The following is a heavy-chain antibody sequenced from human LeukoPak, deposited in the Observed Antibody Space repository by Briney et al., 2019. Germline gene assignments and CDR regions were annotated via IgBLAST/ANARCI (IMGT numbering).Heavy chain of an antibody. V-gene: IGHV3-23*01. CDR3: ARDPQYGDELGGAYNWFDP. CDR2: ISGSGDTT. CDR1: GFTFSTYA. Sequence: GGSLRLSCAASGFTFSTYAMTWVRQAPGKGLEWVSVISGSGDTTYYADSVKGRFTISRDSSKNTLYLQMNSLRAEDTAVYYCARDPQYGDELGGAYNWFDPWGQGTLVTVSS. J-gene: IGHJ5*02. D-gene: IGHD4-17*01.